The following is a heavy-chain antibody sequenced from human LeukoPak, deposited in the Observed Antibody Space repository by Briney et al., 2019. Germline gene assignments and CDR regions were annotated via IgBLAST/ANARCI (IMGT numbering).Heavy chain of an antibody. CDR1: GGSISSGSYY. CDR2: IYRSGST. Sequence: PSETLSLTCTVSGGSISSGSYYWSWIRQPAGKRLEWIGHIYRSGSTNYNPSLKSRVTISVDTSKNQFSLKLSSVTAADTAVYYCARTSSGWLLVGWGQGTLVTVSS. D-gene: IGHD2-21*02. V-gene: IGHV4-61*09. J-gene: IGHJ4*02. CDR3: ARTSSGWLLVG.